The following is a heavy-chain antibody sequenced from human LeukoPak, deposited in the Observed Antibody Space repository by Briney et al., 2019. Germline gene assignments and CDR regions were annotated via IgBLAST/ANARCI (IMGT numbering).Heavy chain of an antibody. D-gene: IGHD2-8*01. Sequence: SETLTLTCTVSGDSINGYYWSWVRQPPGRGLEWIGYIYYGGSSRYNPSLESRLTLSVATSKNQFSLNLNSVTAADTAVYYCVRHDNGYFHYWGQGTLVTVSS. CDR1: GDSINGYY. CDR3: VRHDNGYFHY. J-gene: IGHJ4*02. V-gene: IGHV4-59*08. CDR2: IYYGGSS.